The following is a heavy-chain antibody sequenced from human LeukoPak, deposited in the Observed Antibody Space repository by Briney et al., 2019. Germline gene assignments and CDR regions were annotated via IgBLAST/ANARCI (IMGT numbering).Heavy chain of an antibody. D-gene: IGHD6-13*01. Sequence: GGSLRLSCAASGFTFSGYATNWVRQAPGKGLEWISTISGNGDESYYADSVKGRFTISRDISKSTLYLQMNSLRADDTAVYYCAKVWQRQLVRGGFDIWGQGTMVTVSS. CDR1: GFTFSGYA. V-gene: IGHV3-23*01. CDR2: ISGNGDES. J-gene: IGHJ3*02. CDR3: AKVWQRQLVRGGFDI.